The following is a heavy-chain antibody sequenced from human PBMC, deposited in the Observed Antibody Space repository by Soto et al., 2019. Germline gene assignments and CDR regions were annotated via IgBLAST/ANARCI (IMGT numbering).Heavy chain of an antibody. CDR1: GGSISSGGYY. CDR3: AIRNGSGSYYVDY. V-gene: IGHV4-31*03. Sequence: QVQLQESGPGLVKPSQTLSLTCTVSGGSISSGGYYWSWIRQHPGKGLEWIGYIYYSGSTYYNPSLKRRVIISVDTSKNQFSLNLSSVNAADTAVYYGAIRNGSGSYYVDYWGQGTLVTVSS. D-gene: IGHD3-10*01. CDR2: IYYSGST. J-gene: IGHJ4*02.